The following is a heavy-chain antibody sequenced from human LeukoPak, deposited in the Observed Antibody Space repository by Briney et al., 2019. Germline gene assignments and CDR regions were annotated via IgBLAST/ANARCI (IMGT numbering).Heavy chain of an antibody. Sequence: GGSLRLTCAASGFTVSSNYMSWVRQAPGKGLEWVSVIYSGGSTYYADSVKGRFTISRDNSKNTLYLQMSSLRADDTAVYYCAKTMGAIDHDYWGQGTLVIVSS. D-gene: IGHD1-26*01. J-gene: IGHJ4*02. CDR3: AKTMGAIDHDY. CDR2: IYSGGST. V-gene: IGHV3-66*01. CDR1: GFTVSSNY.